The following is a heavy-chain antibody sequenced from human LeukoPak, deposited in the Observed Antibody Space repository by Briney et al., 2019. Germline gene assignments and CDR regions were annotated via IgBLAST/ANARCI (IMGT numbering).Heavy chain of an antibody. CDR2: INPNSGGT. CDR1: GYTFTGYY. Sequence: GGSLRLSCTASGYTFTGYYMHWVRQAPGQGLEWMGWINPNSGGTNYAQKFQGRVTMTRDTSISTAYMELSRLRSDDTAVYYCARGRRYSSSWYFDYWGQGTLVTVSS. CDR3: ARGRRYSSSWYFDY. J-gene: IGHJ4*02. D-gene: IGHD6-13*01. V-gene: IGHV1-2*02.